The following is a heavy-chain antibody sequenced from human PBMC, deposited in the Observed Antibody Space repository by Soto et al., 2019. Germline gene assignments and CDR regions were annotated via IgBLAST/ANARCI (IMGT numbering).Heavy chain of an antibody. V-gene: IGHV3-9*01. CDR1: GFTFDDYA. CDR3: VKDESINWYSGHFRH. D-gene: IGHD6-13*01. Sequence: LRLSCAASGFTFDDYAMRWVRQVPGKGLEWVSGINWNSGSIGYGDSVKGRFAISRDNAKNSLHLQMNSLSAEDTAFYYCVKDESINWYSGHFRHWGQGTLVTVSS. CDR2: INWNSGSI. J-gene: IGHJ1*01.